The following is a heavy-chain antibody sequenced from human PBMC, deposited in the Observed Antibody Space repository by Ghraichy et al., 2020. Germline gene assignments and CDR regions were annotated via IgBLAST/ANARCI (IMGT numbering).Heavy chain of an antibody. V-gene: IGHV4-59*08. Sequence: ESLNISCTVSGGSFSSYYWTWIRQPPGKGLEWIGYISYSGSTNYNPSLKSRVTISVDTSKNQFSLKLSSVTAADTAVYYCVRYSAGKSSFDPWGPGTLVTVSS. J-gene: IGHJ5*02. CDR1: GGSFSSYY. D-gene: IGHD6-13*01. CDR3: VRYSAGKSSFDP. CDR2: ISYSGST.